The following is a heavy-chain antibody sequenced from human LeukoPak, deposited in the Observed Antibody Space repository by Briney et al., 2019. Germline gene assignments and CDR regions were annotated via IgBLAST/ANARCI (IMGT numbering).Heavy chain of an antibody. J-gene: IGHJ3*02. CDR1: GFTFSSYA. CDR2: ISGSGGST. D-gene: IGHD1-26*01. Sequence: GGSLRLSCAASGFTFSSYAMSWVRQAPGKGLEWVSAISGSGGSTYYADSVKGRFTISRDNSKNTLYLQMNSLRAEDTAEYYCAKSLLTTASGTGRAFDIWGQGTMVTVSS. CDR3: AKSLLTTASGTGRAFDI. V-gene: IGHV3-23*01.